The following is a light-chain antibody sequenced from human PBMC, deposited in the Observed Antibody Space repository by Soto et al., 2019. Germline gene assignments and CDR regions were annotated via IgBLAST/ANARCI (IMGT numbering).Light chain of an antibody. CDR1: QGIKSD. CDR2: AAS. Sequence: AIQMTQSPSSLSASVGXRVTITCRASQGIKSDLAWYQQKPGKAPKLLIFAASSLQSGVPSRFSGSGSGTDFTLTISSLQPEDFATYYCLQDYNFPYTFGQGTKVDIK. CDR3: LQDYNFPYT. J-gene: IGKJ2*01. V-gene: IGKV1-6*01.